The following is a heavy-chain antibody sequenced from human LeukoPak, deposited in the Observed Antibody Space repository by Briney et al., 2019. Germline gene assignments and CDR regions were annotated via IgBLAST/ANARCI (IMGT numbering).Heavy chain of an antibody. Sequence: ASVKVSCKASGYTFTGYYVHWVRQALGQGREWMGWINPSSGGTNYAQKFQGRVTMTGDTSISTAYIALSRLSFDGTAVYFCAGRPDTSMVAIFDYWGQGTLVTISS. CDR1: GYTFTGYY. J-gene: IGHJ4*02. CDR2: INPSSGGT. CDR3: AGRPDTSMVAIFDY. D-gene: IGHD5-18*01. V-gene: IGHV1-2*02.